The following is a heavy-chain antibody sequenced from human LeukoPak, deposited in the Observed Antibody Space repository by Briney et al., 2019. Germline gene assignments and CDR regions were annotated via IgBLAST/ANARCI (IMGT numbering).Heavy chain of an antibody. J-gene: IGHJ3*02. Sequence: GESLKISCKGSGYTFNTYWIGWVRQMPGKGLEWMGSVFPGDSDTRYLPSFEGQVTISADKAINTAYLQWSSLKASDTAMYYCARHRGAKDGSDIWGQGTMVTVAS. CDR3: ARHRGAKDGSDI. D-gene: IGHD1-26*01. CDR2: VFPGDSDT. V-gene: IGHV5-51*01. CDR1: GYTFNTYW.